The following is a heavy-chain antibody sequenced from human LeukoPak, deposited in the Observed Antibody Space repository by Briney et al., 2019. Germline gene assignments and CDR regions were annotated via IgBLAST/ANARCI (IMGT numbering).Heavy chain of an antibody. CDR3: ARSMFLDYYGMDV. D-gene: IGHD3-3*01. Sequence: PSQTLSLTCTVSGGSISSGGYYWSWIRQHPGKGLEWIGYIYYSGSTNYNPSLKSRVTISVDSSKNQFSLKLSSVSAADTAVYYCARSMFLDYYGMDVWGQGTTVTVSS. CDR1: GGSISSGGYY. CDR2: IYYSGST. J-gene: IGHJ6*02. V-gene: IGHV4-31*03.